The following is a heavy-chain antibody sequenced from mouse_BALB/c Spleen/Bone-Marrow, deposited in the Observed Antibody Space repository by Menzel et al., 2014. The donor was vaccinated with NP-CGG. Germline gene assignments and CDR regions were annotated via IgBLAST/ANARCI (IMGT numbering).Heavy chain of an antibody. J-gene: IGHJ4*01. Sequence: EVKLMESGGGLVQPGGSLKLSCAASGFDFSSYWMTWVRQAPGKGLEWIGEINPDSNTINYTPSLKDKFIISRDNVKNTLYLQMSKVRSEDTALYYCGRKLWRAMDYWGQGTSVTVSS. CDR2: INPDSNTI. CDR1: GFDFSSYW. V-gene: IGHV4-1*02. D-gene: IGHD1-1*02. CDR3: GRKLWRAMDY.